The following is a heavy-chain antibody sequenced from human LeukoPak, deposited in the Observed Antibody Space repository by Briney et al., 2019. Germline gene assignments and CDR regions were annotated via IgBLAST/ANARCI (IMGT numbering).Heavy chain of an antibody. D-gene: IGHD3-22*01. Sequence: SETLSLTCTVFGGSISSYYWAWIRQPPGKGLEWIGYIYYNGRATYNPSLKSRVTISVDTSKNQFSLKLSSVTAAVTAVYYCARRSSESFDFWGQGTLVTVSS. J-gene: IGHJ4*02. CDR1: GGSISSYY. CDR3: ARRSSESFDF. CDR2: IYYNGRA. V-gene: IGHV4-59*08.